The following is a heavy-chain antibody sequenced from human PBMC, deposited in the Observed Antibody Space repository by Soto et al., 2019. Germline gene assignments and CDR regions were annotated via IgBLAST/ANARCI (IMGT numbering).Heavy chain of an antibody. CDR2: IRSKAYGGTT. V-gene: IGHV3-49*03. Sequence: PGGSLRLSCTASGFTFGDYAMSWFRQAPGKGLEWVGFIRSKAYGGTTEYAASVKGRFTISRDDSKSIAYLQMNSLKTEDTAVYYCTRGIFGVVIIRYYYGMDVWGQGTTVTVSS. CDR1: GFTFGDYA. J-gene: IGHJ6*02. D-gene: IGHD3-3*01. CDR3: TRGIFGVVIIRYYYGMDV.